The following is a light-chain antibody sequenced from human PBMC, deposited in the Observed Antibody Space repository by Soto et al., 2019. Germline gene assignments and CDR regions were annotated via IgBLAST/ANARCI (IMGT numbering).Light chain of an antibody. J-gene: IGKJ2*01. V-gene: IGKV1-27*01. Sequence: DILMTQSPSSLSASVGDRVTITCRASQGISNYLAWYQQKPGKVPKLLIYAASTLQSGVPSRFSGSGSGTDFTLTISSLQPEDVATYYCQKYNSAHTFGQGTKLEIK. CDR2: AAS. CDR1: QGISNY. CDR3: QKYNSAHT.